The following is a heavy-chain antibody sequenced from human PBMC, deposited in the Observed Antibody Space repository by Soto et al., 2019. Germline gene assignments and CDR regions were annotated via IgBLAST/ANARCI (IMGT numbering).Heavy chain of an antibody. J-gene: IGHJ3*02. CDR2: ISSSSSYI. CDR1: GFTFSSYS. D-gene: IGHD3-10*01. Sequence: TLGGSLRLSCAASGFTFSSYSMNWVRQAPGNGLEWVSSISSSSSYIYYADSVKGRFTISRDNAKNSLYLQMNSLRAEDTAVYYCARENHGWFGELLGNLDAFDIWGQGXMVTVSS. CDR3: ARENHGWFGELLGNLDAFDI. V-gene: IGHV3-21*01.